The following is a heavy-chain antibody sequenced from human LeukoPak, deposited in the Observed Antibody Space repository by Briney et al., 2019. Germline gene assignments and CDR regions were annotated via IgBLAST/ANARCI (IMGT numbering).Heavy chain of an antibody. CDR1: GFTFSGYT. D-gene: IGHD1-26*01. CDR2: ISSDGRYK. Sequence: GGSLRLSYAASGFTFSGYTMHWVRQAPGKGLEWVAFISSDGRYKSHADSVKGRCTISRDNSKNTLYLQMNSLRPEDTAVYYCARTRSIVGVSPFQHWGQGTLVTVSS. V-gene: IGHV3-30*04. CDR3: ARTRSIVGVSPFQH. J-gene: IGHJ1*01.